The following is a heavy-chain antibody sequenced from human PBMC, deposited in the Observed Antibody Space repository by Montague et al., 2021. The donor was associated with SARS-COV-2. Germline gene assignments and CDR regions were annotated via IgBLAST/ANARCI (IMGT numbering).Heavy chain of an antibody. V-gene: IGHV6-1*01. Sequence: CAISGDSVSSNSAAWNWIRQSPSRGLEWLGRTYYRSKWYNDYAVSVKSRITINPDTSKNQFSLKLTPGAAADTAVYYCARLRDGVVPSPILGVGPYYSYYCMDVWGRGTTVTVSS. CDR3: ARLRDGVVPSPILGVGPYYSYYCMDV. CDR1: GDSVSSNSAA. D-gene: IGHD3-10*01. J-gene: IGHJ6*01. CDR2: TYYRSKWYN.